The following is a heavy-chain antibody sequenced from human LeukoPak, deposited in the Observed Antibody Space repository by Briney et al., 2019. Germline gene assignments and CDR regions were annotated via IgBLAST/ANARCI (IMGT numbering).Heavy chain of an antibody. V-gene: IGHV1-8*01. CDR2: MNPNSGNT. CDR1: GYTFTSYD. D-gene: IGHD3-3*01. CDR3: ARAKSWSGYCRLGRTRAFDY. Sequence: ASVKVSCKASGYTFTSYDINWVRQATGQGLEWMGWMNPNSGNTGYAQKFQGRVTMTRNTSISTAYMELSSLRSEDTAVYYCARAKSWSGYCRLGRTRAFDYWGQGTLVTVSS. J-gene: IGHJ4*02.